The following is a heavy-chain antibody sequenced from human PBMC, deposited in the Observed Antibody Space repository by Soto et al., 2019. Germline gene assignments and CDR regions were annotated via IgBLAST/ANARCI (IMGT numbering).Heavy chain of an antibody. V-gene: IGHV1-8*01. Sequence: ASVKVSCKASGYTFTSYDINWVRQATGQGLEWMGWMNPNSGNTGYAQKFQGRVTMTRNTSISTAYMELSSLGSEDTAVYYCARAGPYDFWSGPPLWFDPWGQGTLVTVSS. CDR2: MNPNSGNT. CDR1: GYTFTSYD. D-gene: IGHD3-3*01. CDR3: ARAGPYDFWSGPPLWFDP. J-gene: IGHJ5*02.